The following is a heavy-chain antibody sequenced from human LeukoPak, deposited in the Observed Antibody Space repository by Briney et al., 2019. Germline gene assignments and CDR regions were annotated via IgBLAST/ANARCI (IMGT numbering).Heavy chain of an antibody. CDR1: GFTFDDYA. CDR3: AAGGGNY. J-gene: IGHJ4*02. Sequence: GGSLRLSCAASGFTFDDYAMHWVRQSPGKGLEWVSGISWNSGSIGYADSVKGRFTISRDNAKNSLYLQMNSPRAEDTALYYCAAGGGNYWGQGTLVTVSS. V-gene: IGHV3-9*01. D-gene: IGHD1-26*01. CDR2: ISWNSGSI.